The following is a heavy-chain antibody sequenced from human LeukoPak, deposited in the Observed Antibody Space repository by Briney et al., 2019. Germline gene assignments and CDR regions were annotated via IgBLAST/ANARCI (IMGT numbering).Heavy chain of an antibody. CDR2: IYYSGST. Sequence: SETLSLTCTVSGGSISSGGYYWSWIRQHPGKGLEWIGYIYYSGSTYYNPSLKSRVTISVDTSKNQFSLKLSSVTAADTAVYYCARGSEWLSTDYWGQGTLVTVSS. D-gene: IGHD3-3*01. J-gene: IGHJ4*02. CDR3: ARGSEWLSTDY. V-gene: IGHV4-31*03. CDR1: GGSISSGGYY.